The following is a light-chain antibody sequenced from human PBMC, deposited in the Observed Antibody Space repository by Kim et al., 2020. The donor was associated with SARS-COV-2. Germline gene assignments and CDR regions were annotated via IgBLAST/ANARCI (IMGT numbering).Light chain of an antibody. Sequence: LSASVGDRVIITWQGSQDSADYLNWYQQKAGTAPKLLFYDAYNLRTGVPSRFTGSKAGTTFTFTSSSLQAEDIATYYCQQYDKPYSFGQGTKLEI. V-gene: IGKV1-33*01. CDR2: DAY. CDR1: QDSADY. J-gene: IGKJ2*03. CDR3: QQYDKPYS.